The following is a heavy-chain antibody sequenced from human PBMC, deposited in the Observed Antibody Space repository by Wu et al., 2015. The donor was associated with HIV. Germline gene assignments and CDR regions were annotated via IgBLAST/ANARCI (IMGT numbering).Heavy chain of an antibody. V-gene: IGHV1-8*02. CDR2: MNSNNGKT. J-gene: IGHJ6*02. CDR3: ATSYYGSGSYPTFYYYYAMDV. Sequence: QVQLVQSGAEVKKPGASVKISCKASGYTFTNYYIHWVRQAPGQGLEWMGWMNSNNGKTGYGQKFQGRVAMTRNISTRTAYMELSGLKSEDTAVYYCATSYYGSGSYPTFYYYYAMDVWGQGTTVTVSS. CDR1: GYTFTNYY. D-gene: IGHD3-10*01.